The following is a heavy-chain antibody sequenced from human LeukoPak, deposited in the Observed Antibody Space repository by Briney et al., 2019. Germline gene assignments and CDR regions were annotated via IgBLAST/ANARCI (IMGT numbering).Heavy chain of an antibody. Sequence: GASVKVSCKASGYTFTSYDINWVRQATGQGLEWMGWMNPNSGNTGYAQKFQGRVTMTRNTSISTAYMELSSLGSEDTAVYYCPRGNYDFWSGYRNNWFDPWGQGTLVTVSS. CDR2: MNPNSGNT. V-gene: IGHV1-8*01. CDR3: PRGNYDFWSGYRNNWFDP. J-gene: IGHJ5*02. CDR1: GYTFTSYD. D-gene: IGHD3-3*01.